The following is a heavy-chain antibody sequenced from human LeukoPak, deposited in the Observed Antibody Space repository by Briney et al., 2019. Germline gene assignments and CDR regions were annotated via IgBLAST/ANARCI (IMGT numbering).Heavy chain of an antibody. CDR1: GFTFDDYG. CDR3: AKGRSGWYSDFDY. D-gene: IGHD6-19*01. J-gene: IGHJ4*02. V-gene: IGHV3-20*04. CDR2: INWNGGST. Sequence: PGGSLRLSCAASGFTFDDYGMSWVRQAPGKGLEWVSGINWNGGSTGYADSVKGRFTISRDNSKNTLSLQMNNLRAEDTAVYYCAKGRSGWYSDFDYWGQGTLVTVSS.